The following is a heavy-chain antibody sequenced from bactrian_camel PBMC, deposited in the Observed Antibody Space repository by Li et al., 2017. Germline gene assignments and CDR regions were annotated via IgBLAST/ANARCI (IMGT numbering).Heavy chain of an antibody. J-gene: IGHJ4*01. CDR1: GNIIPSTC. Sequence: VQLVESGGGPVQAEGSLRLSCAASGNIIPSTCVAWFRQAPGKEREPIAAISTGTGNTYYADSVKGRFTVSQDKGSVTLDLQMNGLKTEDTAVYYCAADLGLCSYTVRWKLIGHMIRHWGQGTQVTVS. CDR2: ISTGTGNT. CDR3: AADLGLCSYTVRWKLIGHMIRH. D-gene: IGHD2*01. V-gene: IGHV3S54*01.